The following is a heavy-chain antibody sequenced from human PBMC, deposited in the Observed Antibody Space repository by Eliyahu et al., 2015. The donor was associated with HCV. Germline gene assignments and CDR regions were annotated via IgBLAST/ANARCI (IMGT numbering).Heavy chain of an antibody. CDR3: ARGTPLLYIVGTRGAFDI. D-gene: IGHD2-2*02. V-gene: IGHV3-30-3*01. CDR2: ISYDGSNK. CDR1: GFTFINYA. Sequence: QVQLVESGGGVVQPGRSLRLSCXASGFTFINYAMNWVRQAPGQGLEWVAMISYDGSNKYFADSVKGRFTISRDNSKSTLYLQINSLRAEDTAVYYCARGTPLLYIVGTRGAFDIWGQGTMVTVSS. J-gene: IGHJ3*02.